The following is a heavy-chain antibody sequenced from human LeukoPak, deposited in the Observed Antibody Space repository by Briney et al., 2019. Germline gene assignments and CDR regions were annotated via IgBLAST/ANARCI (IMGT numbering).Heavy chain of an antibody. CDR3: TTDPLRNDDY. Sequence: PGGSLRLSCAASGFTFSSSAMSWVRQAPGKGLEWVGRIKSKTDGGTTDYAAPVKGRFTISRDDSKNTLYLQMNSLKTEDTAVYYCTTDPLRNDDYWGQGTLVTVSS. CDR1: GFTFSSSA. D-gene: IGHD1-1*01. CDR2: IKSKTDGGTT. V-gene: IGHV3-15*01. J-gene: IGHJ4*02.